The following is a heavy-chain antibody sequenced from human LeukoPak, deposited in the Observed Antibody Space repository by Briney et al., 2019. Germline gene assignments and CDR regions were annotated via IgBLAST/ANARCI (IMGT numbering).Heavy chain of an antibody. CDR3: ARARGDYTLYNWFDP. J-gene: IGHJ5*02. CDR1: GYTFTSYY. D-gene: IGHD4-17*01. Sequence: GASVKVSCKASGYTFTSYYMHWVRQAPGQGLEWMGGIIPIFGTANYAQKFQGRVTITADESTSTAYMELSSLRSEDTAVYYCARARGDYTLYNWFDPWGQGTLVTVSS. CDR2: IIPIFGTA. V-gene: IGHV1-69*13.